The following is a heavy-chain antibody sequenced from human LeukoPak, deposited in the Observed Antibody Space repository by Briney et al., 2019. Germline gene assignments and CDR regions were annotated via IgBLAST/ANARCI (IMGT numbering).Heavy chain of an antibody. Sequence: PGETLRLSCLASGFTFSHYGMTWVRQAPGKGLEWVAALSDSGGSTYYADSVKGRFTISRDNAKKSLYLQMNSLRAEDTAVYYCARVGEKAFHLWPEIDYWGQGTLVTVSS. CDR1: GFTFSHYG. V-gene: IGHV3-21*01. J-gene: IGHJ4*02. CDR3: ARVGEKAFHLWPEIDY. D-gene: IGHD5-24*01. CDR2: LSDSGGST.